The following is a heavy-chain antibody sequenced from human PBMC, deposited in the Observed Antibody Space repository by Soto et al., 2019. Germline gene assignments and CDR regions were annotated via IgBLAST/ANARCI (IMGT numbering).Heavy chain of an antibody. CDR3: GGFDGFDASGWSQGYFDP. CDR2: IYYTGII. J-gene: IGHJ5*02. CDR1: GGSISNGDYY. Sequence: QVQLQESGPGLVKPSQTLSLTCTFSGGSISNGDYYWSWCLQHPGKGLEWIGYIYYTGIIYYNPSLKSRLTLSVDTSKNQFSLMLTSVTAADTAVYYCGGFDGFDASGWSQGYFDPWGQGTLVTVSS. V-gene: IGHV4-31*03. D-gene: IGHD3-22*01.